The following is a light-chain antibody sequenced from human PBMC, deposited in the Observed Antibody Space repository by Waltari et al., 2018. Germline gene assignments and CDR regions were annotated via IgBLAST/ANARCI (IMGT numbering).Light chain of an antibody. CDR3: QMYVRLPVT. CDR2: DTS. V-gene: IGKV3-20*01. Sequence: EIVLTQSPGTLALSPGERATLSCRASQSVGRALPWYQQKPGQAPRLLIYDTSTRDTGISDKFSGSGSGTDFSLTISRVEPEDFAVYFCQMYVRLPVTFGQGTKVEVK. CDR1: QSVGRA. J-gene: IGKJ1*01.